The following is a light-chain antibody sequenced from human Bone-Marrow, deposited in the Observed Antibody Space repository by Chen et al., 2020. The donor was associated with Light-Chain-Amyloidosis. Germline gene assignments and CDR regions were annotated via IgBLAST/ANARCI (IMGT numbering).Light chain of an antibody. CDR2: EVA. J-gene: IGLJ1*01. Sequence: STLTQPASVSGSPGQSITIPCTGTSNYVGAANPLSWYQPHPDKALKLMIYEVAHRPSWVPHRFSGSKSNTTASLTISGLQTEDAADYFCRSYTITNTPVFGSGTRVTVL. CDR1: SNYVGAANP. V-gene: IGLV2-14*01. CDR3: RSYTITNTPV.